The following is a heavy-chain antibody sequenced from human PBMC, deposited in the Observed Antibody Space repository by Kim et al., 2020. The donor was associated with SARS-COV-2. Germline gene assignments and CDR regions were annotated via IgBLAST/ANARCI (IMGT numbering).Heavy chain of an antibody. V-gene: IGHV4-59*01. J-gene: IGHJ4*02. CDR3: ARALSNWELYFDY. D-gene: IGHD1-26*01. Sequence: YHPSRKSQVTTSVNTSKNQFSLKLSSVTAADTAVYYCARALSNWELYFDYWGQGTLVTVSS.